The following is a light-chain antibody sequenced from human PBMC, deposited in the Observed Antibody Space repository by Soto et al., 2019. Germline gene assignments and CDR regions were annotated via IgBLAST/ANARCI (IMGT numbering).Light chain of an antibody. J-gene: IGKJ4*01. CDR1: QAVSSIL. V-gene: IGKV3-20*01. CDR2: GAS. CDR3: QQHGTSPI. Sequence: EVVLTQSPGNLSLSPGERATLSCRASQAVSSILLAWYQQKPGQAPRLLIYGASSRATGIPDRFSGSGSGTDFTLTVSRLEPEDVAVYYCQQHGTSPIFGGGTKVEIK.